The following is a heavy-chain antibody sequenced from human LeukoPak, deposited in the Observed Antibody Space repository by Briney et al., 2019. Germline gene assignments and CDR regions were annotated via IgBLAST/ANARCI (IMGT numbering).Heavy chain of an antibody. Sequence: GGSLRLSCAASGFTFSSYAMSWVRQAPGKGLEWVSAICGSGGSTYYADSVKGRFTISRDNSKNTLYLQMNSLRAEDTAVYYCATNPYRVVAVAAKDYWGQGTLVTVSS. CDR2: ICGSGGST. CDR1: GFTFSSYA. V-gene: IGHV3-23*01. D-gene: IGHD6-19*01. CDR3: ATNPYRVVAVAAKDY. J-gene: IGHJ4*02.